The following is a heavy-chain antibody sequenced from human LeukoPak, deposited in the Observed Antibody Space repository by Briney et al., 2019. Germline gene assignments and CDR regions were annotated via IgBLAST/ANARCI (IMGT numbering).Heavy chain of an antibody. D-gene: IGHD3-10*01. J-gene: IGHJ5*02. CDR1: GGSISCGSYY. Sequence: LSLICTVWGGSISCGSYYWRWIRKPAGRGLEWIGRIYTSGITNYNPSLKSRVTISVDTSKNQFSLRLTSVNAADTAVYYCARGAYGSGSAYNWFDPWGQGTLVTVSS. V-gene: IGHV4-61*02. CDR2: IYTSGIT. CDR3: ARGAYGSGSAYNWFDP.